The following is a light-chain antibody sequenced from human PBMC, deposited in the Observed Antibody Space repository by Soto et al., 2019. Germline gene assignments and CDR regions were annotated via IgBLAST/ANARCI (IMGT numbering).Light chain of an antibody. Sequence: DMQLTESPSFLSATVGDRVPITCRASQGISSDLAWYQQNPGKAPKLLIYAASTLQNGVPSTFSGSGSGTEFTLTISSLQPEDFGTYYCQQFKSYPITFGQGTRLEIK. CDR3: QQFKSYPIT. CDR2: AAS. V-gene: IGKV1-9*01. CDR1: QGISSD. J-gene: IGKJ5*01.